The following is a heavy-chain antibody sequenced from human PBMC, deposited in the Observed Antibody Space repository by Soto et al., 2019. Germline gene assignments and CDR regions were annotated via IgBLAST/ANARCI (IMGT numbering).Heavy chain of an antibody. CDR3: ARERKGFGYIEY. D-gene: IGHD3-16*01. J-gene: IGHJ4*02. CDR1: GSITGYY. Sequence: QVHLQESGPGLVKPSETLSLHCIVSGSITGYYWTWVRQAPGKTLEWIGYTFHGGTTKYNPSLQSRVTMSLDTSKNQFSLSLTSVTAADTALYYCARERKGFGYIEYWGQGALVTVS. CDR2: TFHGGTT. V-gene: IGHV4-59*01.